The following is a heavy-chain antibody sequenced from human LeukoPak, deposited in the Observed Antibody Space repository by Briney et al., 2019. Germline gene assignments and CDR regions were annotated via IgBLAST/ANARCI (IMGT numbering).Heavy chain of an antibody. V-gene: IGHV1-2*02. D-gene: IGHD3-3*01. Sequence: ASVKVSCKSSGYTFTGDHLHWVRQAPGHGVEWMGWNNPNTGGTTYAEKVQGRVTMTRDTSISTAYMELNRLRSDDTAMYFCARGYDFWSAPDAFDIWGQGTMVTVSS. J-gene: IGHJ3*02. CDR1: GYTFTGDH. CDR2: NNPNTGGT. CDR3: ARGYDFWSAPDAFDI.